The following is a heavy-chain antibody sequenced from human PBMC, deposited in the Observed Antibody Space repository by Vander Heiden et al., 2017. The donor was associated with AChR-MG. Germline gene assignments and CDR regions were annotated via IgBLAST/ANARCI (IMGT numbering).Heavy chain of an antibody. Sequence: QVQLVQSGAEVKKPGASVKVSCKASRYTFTSYAMHWVGQAPGQRLEWMGWINAGNGNTKYSQKFQGRVTITRDTAASTAYMELSSLRSEDTAVYYCARATYYYDSSGYYLGGTQALDYWGQGTLVTVSS. D-gene: IGHD3-22*01. CDR1: RYTFTSYA. CDR3: ARATYYYDSSGYYLGGTQALDY. J-gene: IGHJ4*02. CDR2: INAGNGNT. V-gene: IGHV1-3*01.